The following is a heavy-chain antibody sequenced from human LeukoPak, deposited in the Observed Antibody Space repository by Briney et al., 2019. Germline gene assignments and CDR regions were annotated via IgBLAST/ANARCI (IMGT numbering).Heavy chain of an antibody. D-gene: IGHD7-27*01. J-gene: IGHJ4*02. CDR2: IYYSGST. CDR3: ARDGDQNYFDY. Sequence: SQTLSLTCTVSGGSISSGGYYWRWIRQHPGKGLEWIGYIYYSGSTYYNPSLKSRVTISVDTSKNQFSLKLSSVTAADTAVYYCARDGDQNYFDYWGQGTLVTVSS. V-gene: IGHV4-31*03. CDR1: GGSISSGGYY.